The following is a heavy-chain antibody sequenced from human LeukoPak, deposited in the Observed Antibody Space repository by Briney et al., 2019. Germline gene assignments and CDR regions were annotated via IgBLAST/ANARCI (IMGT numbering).Heavy chain of an antibody. V-gene: IGHV1-24*01. CDR2: FDPEDGET. Sequence: ASVKVSCKVSGYTLTELSMHWVRRAPGKGLEWMGGFDPEDGETIYAQKFQGRVTMTEDTSTDTAYMELSSLRSEDTAVYYCATDRYDFWSGSAVGAFDIWGQGTMVTVSS. J-gene: IGHJ3*02. CDR1: GYTLTELS. CDR3: ATDRYDFWSGSAVGAFDI. D-gene: IGHD3-3*01.